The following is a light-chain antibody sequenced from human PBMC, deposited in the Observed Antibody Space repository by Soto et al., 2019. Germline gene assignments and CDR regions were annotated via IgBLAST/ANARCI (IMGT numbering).Light chain of an antibody. Sequence: DIVMTQSPDSLAVSLGERATINCKSSQSVLYSSNNKNYLAWYQQKPGQPPKLLIYDASNRATGIPARFSGSGSGTDFTLTISSLEPEDFAVYYCQQRGNWPSFGGGTKVDIK. J-gene: IGKJ4*01. V-gene: IGKV4-1*01. CDR3: QQRGNWPS. CDR1: QSVLYSSNNKNY. CDR2: DAS.